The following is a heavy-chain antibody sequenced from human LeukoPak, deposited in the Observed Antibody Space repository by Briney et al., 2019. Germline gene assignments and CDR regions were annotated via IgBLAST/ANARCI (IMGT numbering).Heavy chain of an antibody. V-gene: IGHV1-18*01. J-gene: IGHJ6*03. CDR1: GYTFTSYG. D-gene: IGHD5-24*01. CDR2: ISAYNGNT. Sequence: EASVKVSCKASGYTFTSYGISWVRQAPGQGREWMGWISAYNGNTNYAQKLQGRVTMTTDTSTSTAYMELRSLRSDDTAVYYCARDLYPGDGYNLNNRYYYYMDVWGKGTTVTISS. CDR3: ARDLYPGDGYNLNNRYYYYMDV.